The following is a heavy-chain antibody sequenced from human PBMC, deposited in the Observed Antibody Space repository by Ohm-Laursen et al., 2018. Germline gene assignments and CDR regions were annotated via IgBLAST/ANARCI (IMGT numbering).Heavy chain of an antibody. D-gene: IGHD1-14*01. V-gene: IGHV3-53*01. CDR1: GFSVSTNY. J-gene: IGHJ3*02. CDR2: IDRGGNG. Sequence: SLRLSCSASGFSVSTNYMNWARQAPGKGMEWVSEIDRGGNGYYAESVKGRFTVSRDNSKNTLYLQMNNLRAEDTAVYYCARVPPEAYAFDIWGQGTMVTVSS. CDR3: ARVPPEAYAFDI.